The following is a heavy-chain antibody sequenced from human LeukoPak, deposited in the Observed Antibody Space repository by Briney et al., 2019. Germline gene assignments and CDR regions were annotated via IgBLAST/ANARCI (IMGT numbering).Heavy chain of an antibody. CDR1: GFTFSSYN. J-gene: IGHJ4*02. D-gene: IGHD4-17*01. V-gene: IGHV3-48*04. CDR2: ISSSSTTI. CDR3: ARGSDYLFDC. Sequence: GRSLRLSCAASGFTFSSYNMNWVRQAPGKGLEWVSCISSSSTTIYYADSVKGRFTVSRDNAKNSLYLQMNSLRVEDTAVYYCARGSDYLFDCWGQGTLVTVSS.